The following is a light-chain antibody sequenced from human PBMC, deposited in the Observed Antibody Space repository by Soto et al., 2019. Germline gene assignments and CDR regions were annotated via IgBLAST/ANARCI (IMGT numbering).Light chain of an antibody. Sequence: QSVLTQPPSVSGAPGQSVTISCTGRSSNIGAGFEVHWYQQLPGTAPKLLIYDNTNRPSGVPDRFSGSKSGTSASLAITGLQPEDDADYYCQSYDSSLSGYVFGTGTKLTVL. CDR2: DNT. J-gene: IGLJ1*01. V-gene: IGLV1-40*01. CDR1: SSNIGAGFE. CDR3: QSYDSSLSGYV.